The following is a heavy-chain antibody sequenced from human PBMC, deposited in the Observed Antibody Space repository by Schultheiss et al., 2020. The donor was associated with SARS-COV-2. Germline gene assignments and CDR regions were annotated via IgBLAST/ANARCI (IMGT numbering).Heavy chain of an antibody. D-gene: IGHD6-13*01. CDR1: GFTFSSYA. Sequence: GGSLRLSCAASGFTFSSYAMSWVRQAPGKGLEWVSAISGSGGSTYYADSVKGRFTISRDNSKNTLYLQMSSLRAEDTAVYYCVKEGEAAAGTAAFQHWGQGTLVTVSS. V-gene: IGHV3-23*01. J-gene: IGHJ1*01. CDR2: ISGSGGST. CDR3: VKEGEAAAGTAAFQH.